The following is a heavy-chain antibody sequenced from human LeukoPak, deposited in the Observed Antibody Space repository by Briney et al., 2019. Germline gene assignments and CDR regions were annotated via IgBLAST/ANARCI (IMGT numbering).Heavy chain of an antibody. CDR1: GFTFSSYA. V-gene: IGHV3-30*04. CDR2: ISYDGSNK. J-gene: IGHJ4*02. Sequence: GRSLRLSCAASGFTFSSYAMHWVRQAPGKGLEWVAVISYDGSNKYYADSVKGRFTISRDSSKNTLYLQMNSLRAEDTAVYYCARVSLPTRLLLRWDFDYWGQGTLVTVSS. D-gene: IGHD2-15*01. CDR3: ARVSLPTRLLLRWDFDY.